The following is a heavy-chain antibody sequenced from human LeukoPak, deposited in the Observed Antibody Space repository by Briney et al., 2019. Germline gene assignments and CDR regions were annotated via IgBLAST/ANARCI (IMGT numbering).Heavy chain of an antibody. CDR1: GGSISSISYY. J-gene: IGHJ4*02. V-gene: IGHV4-39*01. CDR3: VRRLQTRVDY. D-gene: IGHD5-24*01. CDR2: IYYSGGT. Sequence: SETLSLTCTVCGGSISSISYYWGWIRQPPGKGLEWIGSIYYSGGTYYNPSLKSRVTISVDTSKNQFSLKLSSVTAADTAVYYCVRRLQTRVDYWGQGTLVTVSS.